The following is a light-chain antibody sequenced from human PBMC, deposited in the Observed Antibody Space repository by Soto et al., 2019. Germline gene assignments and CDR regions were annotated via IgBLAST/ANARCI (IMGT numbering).Light chain of an antibody. V-gene: IGKV3-20*01. CDR1: QSVDRSD. Sequence: VLTQSPGTLSLSPGERATLSCRASQSVDRSDIAWYQQKPGQARRLLIYSTCIRAAGITDRFSVSGSGTYFSLTISRLEPEDFAVYYCQHFGRSPLTFGGGTKVDI. J-gene: IGKJ4*01. CDR2: STC. CDR3: QHFGRSPLT.